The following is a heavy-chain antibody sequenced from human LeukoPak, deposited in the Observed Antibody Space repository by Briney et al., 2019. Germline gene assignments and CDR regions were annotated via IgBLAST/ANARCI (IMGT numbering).Heavy chain of an antibody. V-gene: IGHV3-23*01. CDR1: GFSFSTYA. CDR3: AKGESHPKYYFDY. CDR2: ISGGDGSP. J-gene: IGHJ4*02. D-gene: IGHD3-10*01. Sequence: GGSLRLSCAASGFSFSTYAMRWVRQAPGMGLEWVACISGGDGSPYYADSVKGRFTNSRDNSKNTLYLQMNSLRAEDTAVYYCAKGESHPKYYFDYWGQGTLVTVSS.